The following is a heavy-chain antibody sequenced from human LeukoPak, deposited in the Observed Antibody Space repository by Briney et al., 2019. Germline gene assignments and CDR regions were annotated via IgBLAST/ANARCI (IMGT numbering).Heavy chain of an antibody. J-gene: IGHJ4*02. Sequence: GGSLCHSCAASGFTFSDYYMSWIRQAPGKGLEWLSYISSGSSYTNYADSVKGRFTISRDNAKNSLYLQMNSLRAEDTAVYYCARDLVRGTSEYWGQGPLVTVSS. CDR2: ISSGSSYT. D-gene: IGHD3-10*01. V-gene: IGHV3-11*06. CDR3: ARDLVRGTSEY. CDR1: GFTFSDYY.